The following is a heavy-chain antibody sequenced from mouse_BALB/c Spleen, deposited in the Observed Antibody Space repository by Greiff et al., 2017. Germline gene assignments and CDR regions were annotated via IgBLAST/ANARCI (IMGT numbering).Heavy chain of an antibody. CDR1: GFTFSSYA. V-gene: IGHV5-9-4*01. Sequence: DVKLMESGGGLVKPGGSLKLSCAASGFTFSSYAMSWVRQSPEKRLEWVAEISSGGSYTYYPDTVTGRFTISRDNAKNTLYLEMSSLRSEDTAMYYCARDGGVRRTAWFAYWGQGTLVTVSA. D-gene: IGHD2-14*01. CDR3: ARDGGVRRTAWFAY. J-gene: IGHJ3*01. CDR2: ISSGGSYT.